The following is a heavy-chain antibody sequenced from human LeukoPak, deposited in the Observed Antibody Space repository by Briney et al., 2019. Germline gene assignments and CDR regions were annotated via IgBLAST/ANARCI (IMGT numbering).Heavy chain of an antibody. Sequence: PSETLSLTCTVSGGSISSYYWTWIRQPPGKALEWVGYIYCSGSTNYNPSLKSRATISVDRSKTQFFLKLRSVAAADTAVYYCARLSNYDILTGNSWFDSWGQGTLVTVSS. V-gene: IGHV4-59*08. D-gene: IGHD3-9*01. CDR3: ARLSNYDILTGNSWFDS. CDR2: IYCSGST. CDR1: GGSISSYY. J-gene: IGHJ5*01.